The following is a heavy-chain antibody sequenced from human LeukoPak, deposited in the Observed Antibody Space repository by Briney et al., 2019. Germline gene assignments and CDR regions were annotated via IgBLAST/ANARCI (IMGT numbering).Heavy chain of an antibody. CDR2: INVGNGNT. J-gene: IGHJ4*02. CDR3: ARDYDYLWGSYRANHNYFDY. CDR1: GYTFTSYA. D-gene: IGHD3-16*02. V-gene: IGHV1-3*01. Sequence: GASVKVSCKASGYTFTSYAMHWVRQAPGQRLEWMGWINVGNGNTKYSQKFQGRVTITRDTSASTAYMELSSLTSEDTAVYYCARDYDYLWGSYRANHNYFDYWGQGTLVTVSS.